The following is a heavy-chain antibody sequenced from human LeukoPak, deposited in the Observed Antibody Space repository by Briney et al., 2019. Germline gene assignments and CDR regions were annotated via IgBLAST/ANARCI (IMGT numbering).Heavy chain of an antibody. CDR1: GGSISSGSYY. V-gene: IGHV4-61*02. CDR3: ARDAEKIGYGSGSYSPERRDAFDI. D-gene: IGHD3-10*01. CDR2: IYTSGST. Sequence: PSETLSLTCTVSGGSISSGSYYWSWIRQPAGKGLEWIGRIYTSGSTNYNPSLKSRVTISVDTSKNQSSLKLSSVTAADTAVYYCARDAEKIGYGSGSYSPERRDAFDIWGQGTMVTVSS. J-gene: IGHJ3*02.